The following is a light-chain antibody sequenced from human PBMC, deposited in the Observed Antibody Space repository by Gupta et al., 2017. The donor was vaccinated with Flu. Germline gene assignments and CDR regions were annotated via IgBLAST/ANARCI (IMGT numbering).Light chain of an antibody. CDR2: DAS. CDR1: RSLGTY. CDR3: LQRSTWPPAS. Sequence: ATLSLSPGDRAILSCRASRSLGTYLAWYQHKPGQSPRLLIYDASNRATGVPARFSGSGVGTDFTLIISSLEPEDYATYYCLQRSTWPPASFGQGTKV. V-gene: IGKV3-11*01. J-gene: IGKJ1*01.